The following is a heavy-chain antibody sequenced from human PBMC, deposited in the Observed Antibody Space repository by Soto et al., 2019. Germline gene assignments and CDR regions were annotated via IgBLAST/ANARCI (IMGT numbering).Heavy chain of an antibody. Sequence: GGALSLSFAASGFTFSSYWLLRVLQPPGKGREWVANIKQEGSEKYYVDSVKGRFTISRDNAKNSLYLQMNSLRAEDTAVYYCARDTAMIDYWGQGTLVTVSS. CDR2: IKQEGSEK. V-gene: IGHV3-7*05. CDR1: GFTFSSYW. J-gene: IGHJ4*02. CDR3: ARDTAMIDY. D-gene: IGHD5-18*01.